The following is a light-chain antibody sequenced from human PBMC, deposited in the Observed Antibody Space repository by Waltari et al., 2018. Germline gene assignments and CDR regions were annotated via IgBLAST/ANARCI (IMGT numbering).Light chain of an antibody. CDR2: KAS. CDR3: LQYNSSPWT. V-gene: IGKV1D-16*01. CDR1: QNINTW. Sequence: DIQMTQSPSSLSASVGDTVTITCRASQNINTWLAWYQQKPGKAPKLVIYKASSLQRGVPSRVSGSGSGTDFILTISSLQPEDFASYYCLQYNSSPWTFSQGTKVEI. J-gene: IGKJ1*01.